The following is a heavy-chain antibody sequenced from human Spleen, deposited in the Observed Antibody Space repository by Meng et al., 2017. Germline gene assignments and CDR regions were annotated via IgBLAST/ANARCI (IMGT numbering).Heavy chain of an antibody. V-gene: IGHV4-34*01. CDR3: ARGPTTMAHDFDY. Sequence: CGLGLFHVARNLSMTCVVYCGPLSDYYWSGIRQPPGKGLEWIGDINHSGSTTYNPFLESLATISVDTSQNNLSLKLSSVTAADSAVYYCARGPTTMAHDFDYWGQGTLVTVSS. D-gene: IGHD4-11*01. CDR1: CGPLSDYY. J-gene: IGHJ4*02. CDR2: INHSGST.